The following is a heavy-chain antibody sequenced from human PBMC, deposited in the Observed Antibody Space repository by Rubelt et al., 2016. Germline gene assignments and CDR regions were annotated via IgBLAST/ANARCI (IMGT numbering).Heavy chain of an antibody. CDR2: IKSDGSTT. D-gene: IGHD2-8*02. V-gene: IGHV3-74*01. J-gene: IGHJ4*02. Sequence: EVQLVESGGGLVQPGGSLRLSCAASGFTFSSYWMHWVRQAPGKGLVWVSRIKSDGSTTSYADSVKGRFTISRDNAKKPLYLQMKSLRAEDTAVYYCAREGTGGKGALYYWGQGTLVTVSS. CDR1: GFTFSSYW. CDR3: AREGTGGKGALYY.